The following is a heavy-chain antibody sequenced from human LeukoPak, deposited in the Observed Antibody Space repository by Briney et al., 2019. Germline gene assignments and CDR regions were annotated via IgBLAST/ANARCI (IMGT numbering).Heavy chain of an antibody. CDR1: GFTFSSYA. CDR2: ISGSGGTT. V-gene: IGHV3-23*01. CDR3: TRTAQYTCSDP. J-gene: IGHJ5*02. Sequence: GGSLRLSCAASGFTFSSYAMSWVRQAPGKGLEWVSAISGSGGTTIYADSVKGRFTISRDNSKNTLYLQMDSLRAEDTAIYYVTRTAQYTCSDPWGQGTLVTVSS. D-gene: IGHD1-7*01.